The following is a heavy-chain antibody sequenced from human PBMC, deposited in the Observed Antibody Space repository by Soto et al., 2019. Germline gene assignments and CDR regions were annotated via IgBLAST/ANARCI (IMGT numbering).Heavy chain of an antibody. V-gene: IGHV1-18*01. Sequence: ASVKVSCKASGYTFTSYGISWVRQAPGQGLEWMGWISAYNGNTNYAQKLQGRVTMTTDTSTSTAYMELRSLRSDETAVYYCARDSHDIVVVVAAESYYYYYYMDVWGKGTTVTVSS. CDR3: ARDSHDIVVVVAAESYYYYYYMDV. CDR1: GYTFTSYG. D-gene: IGHD2-15*01. J-gene: IGHJ6*03. CDR2: ISAYNGNT.